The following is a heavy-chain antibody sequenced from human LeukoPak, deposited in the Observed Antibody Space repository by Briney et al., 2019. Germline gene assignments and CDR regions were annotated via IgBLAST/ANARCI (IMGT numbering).Heavy chain of an antibody. Sequence: GGSPRLSCAASGFTFSSSGMHWVRQAPGKGLEWVAVIWYDGSNKYYADSVKGRFTISRDNSKNTLYLQMNSLRAEDTAVYYCARVHFSNYLDYWGQGTLVTVSS. V-gene: IGHV3-33*01. CDR1: GFTFSSSG. J-gene: IGHJ4*02. CDR2: IWYDGSNK. D-gene: IGHD2-2*01. CDR3: ARVHFSNYLDY.